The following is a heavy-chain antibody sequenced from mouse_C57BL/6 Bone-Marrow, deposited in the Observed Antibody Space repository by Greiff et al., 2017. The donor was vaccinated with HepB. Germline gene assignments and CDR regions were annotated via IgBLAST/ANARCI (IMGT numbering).Heavy chain of an antibody. Sequence: QVQLQQPGAELVRPGTSVKLSCKASGYTFTSYWMHWVKQRPGQGLEWIGVIDPSDSYTNYNQKFKGKATLTVDTSSSTAYMQLSSLTSEDSAVYYWARTMDYGSSSFDYWGQGTTLTVSS. CDR3: ARTMDYGSSSFDY. J-gene: IGHJ2*01. D-gene: IGHD1-1*01. CDR2: IDPSDSYT. V-gene: IGHV1-59*01. CDR1: GYTFTSYW.